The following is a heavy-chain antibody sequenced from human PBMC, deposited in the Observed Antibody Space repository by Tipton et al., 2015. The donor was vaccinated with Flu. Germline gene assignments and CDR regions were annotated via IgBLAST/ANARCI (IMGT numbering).Heavy chain of an antibody. CDR3: AAVVGNGNWLDH. J-gene: IGHJ5*02. CDR1: GYSVSSGYY. D-gene: IGHD6-19*01. V-gene: IGHV4-38-2*01. Sequence: LRLSCAVSGYSVSSGYYWAWIRQPPGKGLEWIGNVFYTGSRDYNPPLRSRVMMSVDRSKNQFSLTLGSATAADTAVYYCAAVVGNGNWLDHWGQGIQVTVSS. CDR2: VFYTGSR.